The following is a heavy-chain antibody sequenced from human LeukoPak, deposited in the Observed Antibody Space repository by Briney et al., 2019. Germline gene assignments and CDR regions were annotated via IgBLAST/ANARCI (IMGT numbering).Heavy chain of an antibody. D-gene: IGHD3-3*01. V-gene: IGHV4-34*01. CDR2: INHSGST. CDR3: ARVTGVVAFDY. Sequence: SETLSLTCAVYGGSFSGYYWSWIRQPPGKGLEWIGEINHSGSTNYNPSLKSRVTISVDTSKNQFSLKLSSVTAADTAVYYCARVTGVVAFDYWGQGTLVTVSS. J-gene: IGHJ4*02. CDR1: GGSFSGYY.